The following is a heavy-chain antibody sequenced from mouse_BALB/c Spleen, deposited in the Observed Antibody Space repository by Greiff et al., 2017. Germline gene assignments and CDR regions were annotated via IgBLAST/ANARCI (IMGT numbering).Heavy chain of an antibody. CDR2: INSNGGST. J-gene: IGHJ4*01. CDR3: APYAMDY. CDR1: GFTFSSYG. Sequence: EVKLVESGGGLVQPGGSLKLSCAASGFTFSSYGMSWVRQTPDKRLELVATINSNGGSTYYPDSVKGRFTISRDNAKNTLYLQMSSLKSEDTAMYYCAPYAMDYWGQGTSVTVSS. V-gene: IGHV5-6-3*01.